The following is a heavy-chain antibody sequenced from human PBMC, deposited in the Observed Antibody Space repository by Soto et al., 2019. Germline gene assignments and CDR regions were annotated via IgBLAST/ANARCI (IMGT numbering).Heavy chain of an antibody. Sequence: GGSLRLSCAASGFTFSSYAMSWVRQAPGKGLEWVSAISGSGGSTYYADSVKGRFTISRDNSKNTLYLQMNSLRAEDTAVYYCGSSSSYYYYGMDVWGQGTTVTVSS. D-gene: IGHD6-6*01. V-gene: IGHV3-23*01. CDR2: ISGSGGST. CDR3: GSSSSYYYYGMDV. J-gene: IGHJ6*02. CDR1: GFTFSSYA.